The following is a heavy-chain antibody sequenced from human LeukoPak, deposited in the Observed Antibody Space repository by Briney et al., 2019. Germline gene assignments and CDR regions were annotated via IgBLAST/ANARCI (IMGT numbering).Heavy chain of an antibody. Sequence: PGGSLRLSCAASGFTFSSCEMNWVRQAPGKGLERVSYISSSGSTIYYADSVKGRFTISRDNAKNSLYLQMNSLRAEDTAVYYCAELGITMIGGVWGKGTTVTISS. D-gene: IGHD3-10*02. V-gene: IGHV3-48*03. CDR3: AELGITMIGGV. CDR1: GFTFSSCE. J-gene: IGHJ6*04. CDR2: ISSSGSTI.